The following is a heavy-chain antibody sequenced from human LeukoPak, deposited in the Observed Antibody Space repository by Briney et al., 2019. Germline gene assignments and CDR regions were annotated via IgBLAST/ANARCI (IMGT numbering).Heavy chain of an antibody. CDR2: ISSSSSYI. Sequence: GGSLRLSCAASGFTFSSYSMNWVRQAPGKGLDWVSSISSSSSYIYYADSVKGRFTISRDNAKNSLYLQMNSLRAEDTAVYYCARVGGDIVLTDYWGQGTLVTVSS. CDR3: ARVGGDIVLTDY. J-gene: IGHJ4*02. V-gene: IGHV3-21*01. CDR1: GFTFSSYS. D-gene: IGHD2-8*01.